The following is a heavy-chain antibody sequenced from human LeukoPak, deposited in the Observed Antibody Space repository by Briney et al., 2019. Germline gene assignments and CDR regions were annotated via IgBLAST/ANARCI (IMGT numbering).Heavy chain of an antibody. V-gene: IGHV4-59*01. J-gene: IGHJ6*02. CDR3: ARAARGYCSGGSCSTRTYYYYGMDV. CDR1: GGSISRYY. Sequence: ASATRSPTCTVSGGSISRYYWSWFRQPPGKGLEWIGYIYYSGSTNYNPSLKSRVTISVDTSKNQFSLKLSSVTAADTAVYYCARAARGYCSGGSCSTRTYYYYGMDVWGQGTTVTVSS. CDR2: IYYSGST. D-gene: IGHD2-15*01.